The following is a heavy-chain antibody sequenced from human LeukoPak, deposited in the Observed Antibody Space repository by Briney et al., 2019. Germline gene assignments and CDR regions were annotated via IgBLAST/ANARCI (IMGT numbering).Heavy chain of an antibody. J-gene: IGHJ4*02. D-gene: IGHD6-13*01. Sequence: PSETLSLTCTVSGGSISSYYWSWIRQPPGKGLEWIGYIYYSGSTNYNPSLKSRVTISVDTSKNQFSLKLSSVTAADTAVYYCARSPGYSSSWYRRDFDYWGQGTLVTVSS. CDR2: IYYSGST. CDR3: ARSPGYSSSWYRRDFDY. V-gene: IGHV4-59*01. CDR1: GGSISSYY.